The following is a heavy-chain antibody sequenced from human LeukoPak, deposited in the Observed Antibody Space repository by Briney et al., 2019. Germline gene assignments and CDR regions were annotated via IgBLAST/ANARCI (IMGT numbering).Heavy chain of an antibody. CDR1: GFTFSSYS. Sequence: GGSLRLSCAASGFTFSSYSMYWVRQAPGKGLEWVSSISSSSSYIYYADSVKGRFTISRDNAKNSLYLQMNSLRAEDTAVYYCARRPLTIFGVADYYMDVWGKGTTVTVSS. J-gene: IGHJ6*03. CDR2: ISSSSSYI. CDR3: ARRPLTIFGVADYYMDV. D-gene: IGHD3-3*01. V-gene: IGHV3-21*01.